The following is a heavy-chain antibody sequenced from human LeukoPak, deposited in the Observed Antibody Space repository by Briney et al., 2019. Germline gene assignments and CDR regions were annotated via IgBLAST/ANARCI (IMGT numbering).Heavy chain of an antibody. J-gene: IGHJ5*02. CDR3: ARHVNPLNYFDP. CDR1: GISIRSYY. CDR2: MYYSGST. V-gene: IGHV4-59*08. Sequence: SETLSLTCSVSGISIRSYYWSWLRPPPGKGLEWIGYMYYSGSTNYNPALKSRVTISVHTSKIQFSLRLSSLTAADMAVYYCARHVNPLNYFDPWGQGTLVTVPS.